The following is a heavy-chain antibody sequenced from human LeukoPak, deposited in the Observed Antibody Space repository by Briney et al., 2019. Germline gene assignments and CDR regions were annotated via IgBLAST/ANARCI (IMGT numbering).Heavy chain of an antibody. CDR2: IYYSGST. CDR3: ARLAAAGPGDAFDI. CDR1: GGSISSYY. D-gene: IGHD6-13*01. V-gene: IGHV4-59*01. Sequence: SETLSLTCTVSGGSISSYYWSWIRQPPGKGLEWIGYIYYSGSTNYNPSLKSRVTISVDTSKSQFSLKLSSVSAADTAVYYCARLAAAGPGDAFDIWGQGTMVTVSS. J-gene: IGHJ3*02.